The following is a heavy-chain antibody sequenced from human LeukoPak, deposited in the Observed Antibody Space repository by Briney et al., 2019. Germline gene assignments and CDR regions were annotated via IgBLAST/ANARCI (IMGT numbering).Heavy chain of an antibody. J-gene: IGHJ4*02. CDR2: IKEDGSEK. D-gene: IGHD6-6*01. CDR3: ARVIAARPGDYFDY. Sequence: AGGSLRLSCAASGFTFSTYQMSWVRQAPGKGLEWVANIKEDGSEKYYVDSVKGRFIISKDNAKNSVYLQMNSLRVEDTAVYYCARVIAARPGDYFDYWGQGSLVTVSS. CDR1: GFTFSTYQ. V-gene: IGHV3-7*01.